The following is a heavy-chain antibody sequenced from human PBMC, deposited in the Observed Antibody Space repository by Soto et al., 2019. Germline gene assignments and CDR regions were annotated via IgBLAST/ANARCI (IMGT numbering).Heavy chain of an antibody. Sequence: SETLSLTCYVSGGSINNYYWSWVRKPPGQGLEWIGYIYYSATHNYNPALESRLTVAVDASKIQFYLSLGSVADADTDVYDCARVQMDTLYFDHWGQGTLVTVSS. CDR2: IYYSATH. CDR1: GGSINNYY. V-gene: IGHV4-59*01. D-gene: IGHD5-18*01. J-gene: IGHJ4*02. CDR3: ARVQMDTLYFDH.